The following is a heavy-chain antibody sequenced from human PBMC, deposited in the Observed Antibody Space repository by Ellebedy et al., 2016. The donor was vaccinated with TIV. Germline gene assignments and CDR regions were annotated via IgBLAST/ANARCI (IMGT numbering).Heavy chain of an antibody. J-gene: IGHJ3*02. D-gene: IGHD6-25*01. CDR1: GFTFSGYW. CDR2: IRGDGSDT. CDR3: ASDRGSDI. Sequence: GESLKISCAASGFTFSGYWMHWVRQAPGKGLVWVSRIRGDGSDTYYADSVKGRFTISRDNAKRIVYLQMNSLRAEDTAVYYCASDRGSDIWGQGTMVTVSS. V-gene: IGHV3-74*01.